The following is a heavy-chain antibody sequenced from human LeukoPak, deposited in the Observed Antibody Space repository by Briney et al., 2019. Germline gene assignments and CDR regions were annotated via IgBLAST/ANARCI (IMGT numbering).Heavy chain of an antibody. CDR3: ARVRLGARGKLSSGHNWFDP. Sequence: KPSETLSLTCAVYGGSFSGYYWSWIRQPPGKGLEWIGEINHSGSTNYNPSLKSRVTISVDTSKNQFSLKLSFVTAADTAVYYCARVRLGARGKLSSGHNWFDPWGQGTLVTVSS. J-gene: IGHJ5*02. V-gene: IGHV4-34*01. CDR2: INHSGST. CDR1: GGSFSGYY. D-gene: IGHD6-19*01.